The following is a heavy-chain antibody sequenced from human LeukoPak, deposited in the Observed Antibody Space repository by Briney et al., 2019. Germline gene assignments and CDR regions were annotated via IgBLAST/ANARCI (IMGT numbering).Heavy chain of an antibody. CDR2: IDTSASYI. J-gene: IGHJ3*02. CDR1: GFTFSSYS. V-gene: IGHV3-21*01. Sequence: GGSLRLSCAASGFTFSSYSMNWVRQAPGKGLEWVSFIDTSASYIYYGDSVKGRFTISRDNAKNSLFLQMNGLRAEDTAVYYCARGRSITLLRGVAMSDGFDIWGQGAMVTVPS. CDR3: ARGRSITLLRGVAMSDGFDI. D-gene: IGHD3-10*01.